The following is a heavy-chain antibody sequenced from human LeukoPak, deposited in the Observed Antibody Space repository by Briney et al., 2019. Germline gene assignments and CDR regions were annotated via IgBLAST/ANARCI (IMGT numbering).Heavy chain of an antibody. Sequence: PSETLSLTYTVSGGAISGYYWSWIRQPAGKGLEWLGRVYSSGSTKYNPSLESRVTMSVDTSKNQFSLKLNFVTAADTAVYYCARVGSGYHFFDYWGQGTLVTVSS. J-gene: IGHJ4*02. V-gene: IGHV4-4*07. CDR2: VYSSGST. CDR1: GGAISGYY. D-gene: IGHD6-25*01. CDR3: ARVGSGYHFFDY.